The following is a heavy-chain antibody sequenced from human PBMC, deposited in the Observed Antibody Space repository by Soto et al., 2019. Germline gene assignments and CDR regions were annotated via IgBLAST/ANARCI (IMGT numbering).Heavy chain of an antibody. CDR1: GGSISSGGYY. CDR2: IYYSGST. Sequence: SETLSLTCTVSGGSISSGGYYWSWIRQHPGKGLEWIGYIYYSGSTYYNPSLKSRVTISVDTSKNQFSLKLSSVTAADTAVYYCARVGYCSGGSCYSYLFDYWGQGTLVTVSS. J-gene: IGHJ4*02. D-gene: IGHD2-15*01. V-gene: IGHV4-31*03. CDR3: ARVGYCSGGSCYSYLFDY.